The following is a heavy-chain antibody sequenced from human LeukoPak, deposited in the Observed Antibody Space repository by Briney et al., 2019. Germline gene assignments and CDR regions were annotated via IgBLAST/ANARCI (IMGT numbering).Heavy chain of an antibody. J-gene: IGHJ4*02. CDR3: AKIMALYCSGGTCNEIDS. CDR2: LSGSGNKT. CDR1: GFTFSHYG. Sequence: GGSLRLSCAAAGFTFSHYGMSWVRQAPGKGLEWVSSLSGSGNKTYYADSVKGRFTISRDSSKNTVYLQMNSLRADDTAVYYCAKIMALYCSGGTCNEIDSWGQGTLVTVSS. V-gene: IGHV3-23*01. D-gene: IGHD2-15*01.